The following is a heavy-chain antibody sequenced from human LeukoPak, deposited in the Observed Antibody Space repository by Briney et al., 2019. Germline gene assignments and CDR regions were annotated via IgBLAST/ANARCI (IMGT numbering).Heavy chain of an antibody. D-gene: IGHD2-15*01. J-gene: IGHJ4*02. CDR3: ARIPCTGGSCYYFDS. Sequence: SETLSLTCTASGDSISSSAFYWGRIRQPPGQGPKWIGSLFYSGSTFYKPSLESRLTVSVKMSKSQVSRRLSSVTAADTAVYYCARIPCTGGSCYYFDSWGQGILVIVSS. CDR2: LFYSGST. V-gene: IGHV4-39*01. CDR1: GDSISSSAFY.